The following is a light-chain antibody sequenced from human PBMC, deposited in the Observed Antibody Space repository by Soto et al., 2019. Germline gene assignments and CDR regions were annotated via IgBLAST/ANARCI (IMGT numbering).Light chain of an antibody. CDR3: QQYGSSSEIT. V-gene: IGKV3-20*01. Sequence: EIVLTQSPGTLSLSPVERATLSCMASQSLANSFIAWYQQKPGQAPRLLIYGASSRATGFPDRFSGSGSGTDFTLTISGLEPEDSAVYYCQQYGSSSEITFGQGTRLEIK. J-gene: IGKJ5*01. CDR2: GAS. CDR1: QSLANSF.